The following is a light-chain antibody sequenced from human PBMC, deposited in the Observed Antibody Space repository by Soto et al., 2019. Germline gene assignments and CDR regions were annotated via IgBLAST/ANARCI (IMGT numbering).Light chain of an antibody. CDR2: AAS. V-gene: IGKV1-17*01. CDR3: LHFHSHPLT. J-gene: IGKJ4*01. Sequence: DIQMTQSPSSLSASVGDRVTITCRASQVIGNDLGWYQQKAGKAPKRLIYAASSLQSGVPSRFSGSGSGTEFTLMISSLQPEDFARYYCLHFHSHPLTFGGGTKVEIK. CDR1: QVIGND.